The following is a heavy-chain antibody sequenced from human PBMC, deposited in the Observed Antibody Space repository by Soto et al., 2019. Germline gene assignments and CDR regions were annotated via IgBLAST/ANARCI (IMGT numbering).Heavy chain of an antibody. Sequence: ASVQVSCKASGYTFTGYYMHWVRQAPGQGLEWMGWINPNSGGTNYAQKFQGRVTMTRDTSISTAYMELSRLRSDDTAVYYCARWRGLLWFGELSPWGQGTLVTVSS. V-gene: IGHV1-2*02. D-gene: IGHD3-10*01. CDR3: ARWRGLLWFGELSP. CDR1: GYTFTGYY. J-gene: IGHJ5*02. CDR2: INPNSGGT.